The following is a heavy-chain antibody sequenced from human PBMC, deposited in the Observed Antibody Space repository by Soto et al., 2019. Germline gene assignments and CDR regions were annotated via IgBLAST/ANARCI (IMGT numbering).Heavy chain of an antibody. V-gene: IGHV3-11*05. Sequence: QVQLVESGGGLVKPGGSLRLSCAASGFTFSDYYMSWIRQAPGKGLEWVSYISSSSSYTNYADSVKGRFTISRDNAKNSLYLQMNSLRAEDTAVYYCARDARRGYSYGYWDYWGQGTLVTVSS. J-gene: IGHJ4*02. D-gene: IGHD5-18*01. CDR3: ARDARRGYSYGYWDY. CDR1: GFTFSDYY. CDR2: ISSSSSYT.